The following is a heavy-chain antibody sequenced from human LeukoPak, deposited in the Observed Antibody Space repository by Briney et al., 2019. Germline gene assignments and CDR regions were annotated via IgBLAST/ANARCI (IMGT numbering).Heavy chain of an antibody. CDR3: ATHGTDIVVVPAAMGGVRWFDP. Sequence: GGSLRLSCAASGFTFSNAWMSWIRQAPGKGLEWVSYISSSGSTIYYADSVKGRFTISRDNAKNSLYLQMNSLRAEDTAVYYCATHGTDIVVVPAAMGGVRWFDPWGQGTLVTVSS. CDR1: GFTFSNAW. CDR2: ISSSGSTI. V-gene: IGHV3-11*04. D-gene: IGHD2-2*01. J-gene: IGHJ5*02.